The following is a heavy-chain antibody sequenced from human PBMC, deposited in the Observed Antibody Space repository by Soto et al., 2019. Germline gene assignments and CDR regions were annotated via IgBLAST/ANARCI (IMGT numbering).Heavy chain of an antibody. CDR3: AKLGGGDIVVVPAAICYFDY. V-gene: IGHV3-23*01. Sequence: GGSLRLSCAASGFTFSSYAMSWVRQAPGKGLEWVSAISGSGGSTYYADSVKGRFTISRDNSKNTLYLQMNSLRAEDTAVYYCAKLGGGDIVVVPAAICYFDYWGQGTLVTVSS. CDR1: GFTFSSYA. J-gene: IGHJ4*02. CDR2: ISGSGGST. D-gene: IGHD2-2*02.